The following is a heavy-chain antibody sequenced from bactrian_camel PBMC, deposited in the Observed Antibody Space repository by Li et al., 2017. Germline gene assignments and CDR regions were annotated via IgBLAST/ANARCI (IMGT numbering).Heavy chain of an antibody. J-gene: IGHJ4*01. CDR2: ISRDGRP. V-gene: IGHV3S53*01. D-gene: IGHD1*01. CDR1: EYNYCAYV. CDR3: VTDITYRDYASWNY. Sequence: HVQLVESGGGLVQPGGSLVLSCTASEYNYCAYVLHWYRQAPGKEREFVSSISRDGRPTYADSVKGRFTISRDNVRNTMSLQMINLNPGDTAVYYCVTDITYRDYASWNYWGQGTQVTVS.